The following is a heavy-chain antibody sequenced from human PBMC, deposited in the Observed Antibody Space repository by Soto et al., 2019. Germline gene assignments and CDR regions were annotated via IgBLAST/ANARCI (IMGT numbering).Heavy chain of an antibody. CDR3: ARGRDNWNYVDH. CDR1: GYTFTSYG. Sequence: GASVKVSCKASGYTFTSYGIHWVRQAPGQRLEWTGWINAGNGNTKYSEKFQGRVTITRDTSASTAYLELSSLRSEDTAVYYCARGRDNWNYVDHWGQGTLVTVSS. D-gene: IGHD1-1*01. J-gene: IGHJ4*02. V-gene: IGHV1-3*01. CDR2: INAGNGNT.